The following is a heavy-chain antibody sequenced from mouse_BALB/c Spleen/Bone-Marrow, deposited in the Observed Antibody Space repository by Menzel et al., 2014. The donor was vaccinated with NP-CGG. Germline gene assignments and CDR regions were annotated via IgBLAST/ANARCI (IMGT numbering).Heavy chain of an antibody. CDR1: GYTFTNSW. J-gene: IGHJ2*01. V-gene: IGHV1S130*01. CDR2: IHPNSGNT. D-gene: IGHD2-14*01. CDR3: ARLHRYASYFDY. Sequence: QVQLQQSGSVLVRPGASVKLSCKASGYTFTNSWIHWAKQRPGQGLEWIGDIHPNSGNTNYNEKFKGKATLTVDTSSSTAYVDLSSLTSEDSAVYYCARLHRYASYFDYWGQGTTLTVSS.